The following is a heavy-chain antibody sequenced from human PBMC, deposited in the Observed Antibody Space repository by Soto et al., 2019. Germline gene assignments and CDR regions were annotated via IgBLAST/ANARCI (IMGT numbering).Heavy chain of an antibody. CDR3: ARDPLRTYYDSRGPPFDY. Sequence: QVQLVESGGGLVKPGGSLRLSCAASGFTFSDYYMSWIRQAPGKGLEWVSYISSSGSTIYYADSVKGRFTIARDNAKNSLYLQMNSLRAEDTAVYYCARDPLRTYYDSRGPPFDYWGQGPLVTVSS. V-gene: IGHV3-11*01. J-gene: IGHJ4*02. CDR2: ISSSGSTI. CDR1: GFTFSDYY. D-gene: IGHD3-22*01.